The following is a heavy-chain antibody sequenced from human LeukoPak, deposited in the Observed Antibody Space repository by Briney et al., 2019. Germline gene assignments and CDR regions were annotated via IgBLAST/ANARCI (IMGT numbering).Heavy chain of an antibody. V-gene: IGHV3-48*03. J-gene: IGHJ4*02. CDR3: ARDHLYYEISGPRFDY. CDR2: ITSSGGTI. Sequence: GGSLRLSCAASGFTFSSYEMNWVRLAPGKGLEWVSLITSSGGTIYYADSVKGRFTISRDNAKNSLYLQMNSLRAEDTAVYYCARDHLYYEISGPRFDYWGQGTRVTVSS. D-gene: IGHD3-16*01. CDR1: GFTFSSYE.